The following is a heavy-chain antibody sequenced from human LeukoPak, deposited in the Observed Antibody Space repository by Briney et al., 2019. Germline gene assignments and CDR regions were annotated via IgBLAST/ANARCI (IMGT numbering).Heavy chain of an antibody. J-gene: IGHJ4*02. D-gene: IGHD2-2*01. CDR1: GGTFSSYA. V-gene: IGHV1-69*13. CDR3: ASSYCSSTSCYALCDY. Sequence: SVNVSCKASGGTFSSYAISWVRQAPGQGLEWMGGIIPIFGTANYAQKFQGRVTITADESTSTAYMELSSLRSEDTAVYYCASSYCSSTSCYALCDYWGQGTLVTVSS. CDR2: IIPIFGTA.